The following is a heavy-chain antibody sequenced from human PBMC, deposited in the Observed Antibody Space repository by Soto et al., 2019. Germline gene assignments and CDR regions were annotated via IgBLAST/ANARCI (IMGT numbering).Heavy chain of an antibody. CDR2: IYYSWST. V-gene: IGHV4-39*01. Sequence: ETLSLTCTVSGGSISSSSYYWGWIRQPPGKGLEWIGSIYYSWSTYYNPSLKSRVTISVDTSKNQFSLKLSSVTAADTAVYYCARTNIGVAPPHNWFDPWGQGTLVTVSS. CDR1: GGSISSSSYY. CDR3: ARTNIGVAPPHNWFDP. D-gene: IGHD2-21*01. J-gene: IGHJ5*02.